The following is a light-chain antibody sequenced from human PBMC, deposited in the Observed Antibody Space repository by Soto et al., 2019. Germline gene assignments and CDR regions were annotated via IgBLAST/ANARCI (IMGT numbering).Light chain of an antibody. V-gene: IGKV1-5*01. CDR2: DAS. CDR3: QEYKSAT. Sequence: DIQMTQSPSTLSASVGDRVTITCRASQSISDWLAWYQQIPGRAPNLLIYDASTLQSGVPSRFSGSGSGTEFILTISSRQPDDSATYYCQEYKSATFGQGTKLQIK. CDR1: QSISDW. J-gene: IGKJ2*01.